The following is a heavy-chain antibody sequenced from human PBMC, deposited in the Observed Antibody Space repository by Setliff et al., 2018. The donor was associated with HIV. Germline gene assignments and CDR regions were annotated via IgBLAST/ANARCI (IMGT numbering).Heavy chain of an antibody. CDR3: ARDGCSGQRCYLFNWFDP. CDR1: GYTFTSYG. V-gene: IGHV1-18*01. Sequence: ASVKVSCKASGYTFTSYGISWVRQAPGQGLEWMGWISAYNGNTNYAQRLQGRVTMTTDTSTSTAYMELSSLTSEDTAVYYCARDGCSGQRCYLFNWFDPWGQGTLVTVSS. D-gene: IGHD2-15*01. J-gene: IGHJ5*02. CDR2: ISAYNGNT.